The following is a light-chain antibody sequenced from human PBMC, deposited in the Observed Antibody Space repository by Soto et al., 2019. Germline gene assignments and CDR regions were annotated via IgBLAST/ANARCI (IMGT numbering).Light chain of an antibody. J-gene: IGKJ1*01. V-gene: IGKV1-5*03. CDR1: QTISSW. CDR2: KAS. Sequence: DIQMTQSPSTLSGSVGDRVTITCRASQTISSWLAWYQQKPGKAPKLLIYKASTLTSGVPSRFSGSGSGTEFALTISSLQPDEFATYYCQPYNSYSEAFGQGTKVEIK. CDR3: QPYNSYSEA.